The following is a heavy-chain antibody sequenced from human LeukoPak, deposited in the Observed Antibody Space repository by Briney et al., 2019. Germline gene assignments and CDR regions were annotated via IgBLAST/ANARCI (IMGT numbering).Heavy chain of an antibody. J-gene: IGHJ6*02. CDR3: AKEVTVTPYSTYYYYGMDV. CDR1: GFTSIAYA. Sequence: GGSLRLSCVGSGFTSIAYALTWARQAPGKGLEWVSAISGSGGSTYYADSVKGRFTISRDNSKNTLYLQMNSLRAEDTAVYYCAKEVTVTPYSTYYYYGMDVWGQGTTVTVSS. CDR2: ISGSGGST. V-gene: IGHV3-23*01. D-gene: IGHD4-17*01.